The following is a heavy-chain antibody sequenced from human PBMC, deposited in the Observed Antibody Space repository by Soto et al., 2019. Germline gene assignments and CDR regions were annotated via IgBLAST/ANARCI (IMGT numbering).Heavy chain of an antibody. Sequence: SETLSLTCTVSGGSISSYYWSWIRQPPGKGLEWIGYIYYSGSTNYNPSLKSRVTISVDTSKNQFSLRLSSVTAADTAVYYCARDMVRGVNGMDVWGQGTTVTVSS. D-gene: IGHD3-10*01. CDR2: IYYSGST. CDR1: GGSISSYY. J-gene: IGHJ6*02. CDR3: ARDMVRGVNGMDV. V-gene: IGHV4-59*01.